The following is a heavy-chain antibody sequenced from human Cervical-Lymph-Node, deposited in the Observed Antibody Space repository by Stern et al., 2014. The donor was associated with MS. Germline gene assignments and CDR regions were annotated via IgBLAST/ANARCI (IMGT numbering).Heavy chain of an antibody. D-gene: IGHD5-18*01. CDR3: ARHQLGYGYAYLRY. CDR2: VYYSGNT. CDR1: GDYLSSSTFY. Sequence: QVQLVESGPGLVKPSDTLSLTCSVSGDYLSSSTFYWGWIRQPPGKGPEWIGSVYYSGNTYYHPSLKSRVTISVDTFKNQFFLRMTSVTAADTAVYYCARHQLGYGYAYLRYWGQGTLVTVSS. J-gene: IGHJ4*02. V-gene: IGHV4-39*01.